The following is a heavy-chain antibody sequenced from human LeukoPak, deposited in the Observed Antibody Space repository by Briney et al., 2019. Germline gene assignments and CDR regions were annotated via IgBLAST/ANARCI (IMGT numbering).Heavy chain of an antibody. Sequence: SVKVSCKASGYTFSNFGINWVRQAPGQGLEWMGGIIPIFGTTKYSQKFQGRVTITAAESTGTAFMDLNSLTSDDPAVYYCASRYCGSANCQWGDYYYYGMDGWGQGTTVTVSS. CDR2: IIPIFGTT. J-gene: IGHJ6*02. V-gene: IGHV1-69*13. CDR3: ASRYCGSANCQWGDYYYYGMDG. D-gene: IGHD2-2*01. CDR1: GYTFSNFG.